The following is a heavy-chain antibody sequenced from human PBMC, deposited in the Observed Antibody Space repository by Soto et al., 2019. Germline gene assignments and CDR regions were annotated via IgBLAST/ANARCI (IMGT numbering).Heavy chain of an antibody. CDR2: INPSGGST. J-gene: IGHJ6*03. Sequence: ASVKVSCKASGYTFTSYYMHWVRQAPGQGLEWMGIINPSGGSTSYAQKFQGRVTMTRDTSTSTVYMELSSLRSEDTAVYYCARDSSIMITFGGVIDLYYYYMDVWGKGTTVTVS. D-gene: IGHD3-16*02. CDR1: GYTFTSYY. V-gene: IGHV1-46*03. CDR3: ARDSSIMITFGGVIDLYYYYMDV.